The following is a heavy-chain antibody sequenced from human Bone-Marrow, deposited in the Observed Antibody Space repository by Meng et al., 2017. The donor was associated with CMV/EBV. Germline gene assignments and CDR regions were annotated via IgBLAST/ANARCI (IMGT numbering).Heavy chain of an antibody. J-gene: IGHJ4*02. Sequence: LSLTCAASGFTFSSYEMNWVRQAPGKGLEWVSYISSSGSTIYCADSVKGRFTISRDNAKNSLYLQMNSLRAEDTAVYYCARDLSNVPDSTVVIVPFDYWGQGTLVTVSS. V-gene: IGHV3-48*03. CDR2: ISSSGSTI. CDR1: GFTFSSYE. D-gene: IGHD4-23*01. CDR3: ARDLSNVPDSTVVIVPFDY.